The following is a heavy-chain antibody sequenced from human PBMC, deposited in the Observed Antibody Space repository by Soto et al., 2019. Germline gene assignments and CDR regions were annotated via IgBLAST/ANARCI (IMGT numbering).Heavy chain of an antibody. D-gene: IGHD3-10*01. J-gene: IGHJ5*02. CDR1: CGSISSYY. CDR3: ARDRGFGESAYNWFDP. V-gene: IGHV4-59*01. CDR2: IYYSGST. Sequence: SETLSLTCTDSCGSISSYYWSWIRQPPGKGLEWIGYIYYSGSTNYNPSLKSRVTISVDTSKNQFSLKLSSVTAADTAVYYCARDRGFGESAYNWFDPWGQGTLVTVSS.